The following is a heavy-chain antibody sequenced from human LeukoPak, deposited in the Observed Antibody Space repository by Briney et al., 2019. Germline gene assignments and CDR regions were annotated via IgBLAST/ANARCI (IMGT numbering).Heavy chain of an antibody. J-gene: IGHJ5*02. CDR1: GGSINTTSYY. CDR3: ARHSGSGSLSRPFDP. D-gene: IGHD3-10*01. CDR2: IYYTGST. Sequence: SETLSLTCTVSGGSINTTSYYWGWIRQPPGKGLEWIATIYYTGSTYYDPSLKSRVTISIDTSKNQFSLNVRSVSAADTAVYYCARHSGSGSLSRPFDPWGQGTLVTVTS. V-gene: IGHV4-39*01.